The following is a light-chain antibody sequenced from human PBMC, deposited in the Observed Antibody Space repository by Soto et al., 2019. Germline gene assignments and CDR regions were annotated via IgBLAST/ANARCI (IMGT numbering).Light chain of an antibody. J-gene: IGKJ1*01. V-gene: IGKV3-15*01. CDR1: QSVSSN. Sequence: EVVMTQSPATLSVSPGERATLSCRTSQSVSSNLAWYQQKPGQVPRLLIYDASTRATGIPARFSGSGSGTEFTLTISSLQSEDFAVYYCQQYNNWPLTFGQGTNVEIK. CDR3: QQYNNWPLT. CDR2: DAS.